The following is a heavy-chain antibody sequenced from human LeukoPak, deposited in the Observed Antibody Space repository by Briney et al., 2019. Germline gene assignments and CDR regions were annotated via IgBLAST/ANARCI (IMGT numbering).Heavy chain of an antibody. CDR2: ISAYNGNT. V-gene: IGHV1-18*01. J-gene: IGHJ6*02. CDR3: ARDELPRGMDV. Sequence: GASVTVSCKASGYXFTSYGMSWVRQAPGQGLEWMGWISAYNGNTNYAQKLQGRVTMTTDTSTSTAYMELRSLRSDDTAVYYCARDELPRGMDVWGQGTTVTVSS. D-gene: IGHD1-26*01. CDR1: GYXFTSYG.